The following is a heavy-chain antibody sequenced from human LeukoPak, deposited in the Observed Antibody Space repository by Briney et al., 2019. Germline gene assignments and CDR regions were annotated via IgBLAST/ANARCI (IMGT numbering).Heavy chain of an antibody. D-gene: IGHD2-2*02. J-gene: IGHJ4*02. Sequence: GAPVKVSCKASGGTFSSYAISWVRQAPGQGLEWMGGIIPIFGTANYAQKFQGRVTITTDESTSTAYMELSSLRSEDTAVYYCASSLRAISHYFDYWGQGTLVTVSS. V-gene: IGHV1-69*05. CDR2: IIPIFGTA. CDR1: GGTFSSYA. CDR3: ASSLRAISHYFDY.